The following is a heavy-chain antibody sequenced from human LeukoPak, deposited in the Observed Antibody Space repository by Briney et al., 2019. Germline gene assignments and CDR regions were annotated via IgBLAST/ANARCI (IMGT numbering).Heavy chain of an antibody. J-gene: IGHJ4*02. CDR1: GFTFSTFN. CDR2: FSSDGRST. Sequence: GGSLRLSCAASGFTFSTFNMHWVRQAPGKGLEWVAVFSSDGRSTFYAENVQGRITLSRDNPKNTLSLQMNSLRAGDTAVYYCAKSYYYHSGSFDYWGQGTLVTVSS. V-gene: IGHV3-30*18. CDR3: AKSYYYHSGSFDY. D-gene: IGHD3-10*01.